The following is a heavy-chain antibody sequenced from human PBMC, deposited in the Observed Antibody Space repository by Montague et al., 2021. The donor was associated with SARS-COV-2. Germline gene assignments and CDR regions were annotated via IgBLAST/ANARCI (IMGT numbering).Heavy chain of an antibody. J-gene: IGHJ6*02. CDR3: ARVIGDGMDV. D-gene: IGHD3-16*02. V-gene: IGHV3-30-3*01. CDR2: ISYDGSNK. Sequence: SLRLSCAASGFTFSSYAMHWVRQAPGKGLDWVAVISYDGSNKYYAGSVQGRFTISRDNSKNTLYLQMNSLRAEDTAVYYCARVIGDGMDVWGQGTTVTVSS. CDR1: GFTFSSYA.